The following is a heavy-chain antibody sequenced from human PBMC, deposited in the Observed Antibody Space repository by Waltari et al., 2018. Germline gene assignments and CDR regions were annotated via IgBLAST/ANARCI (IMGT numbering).Heavy chain of an antibody. V-gene: IGHV1-69*01. Sequence: QVQVVQSGAEVKKPGSSVKVSCKAAGGTFSSYTVSWVRQAPGQGLEWMGGIIPNVGSTNYAQKFHGRVTIVADESTSTVNMELSSLRSEDTAMYYCATDPKDRGFRVWGQGTLVTVSS. CDR2: IIPNVGST. CDR3: ATDPKDRGFRV. D-gene: IGHD3-10*01. CDR1: GGTFSSYT. J-gene: IGHJ4*02.